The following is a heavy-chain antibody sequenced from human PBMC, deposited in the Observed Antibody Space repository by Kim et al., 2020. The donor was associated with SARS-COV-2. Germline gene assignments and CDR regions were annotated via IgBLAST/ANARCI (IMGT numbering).Heavy chain of an antibody. CDR1: GGSFSGYY. D-gene: IGHD3-22*01. V-gene: IGHV4-34*01. CDR2: INHSGST. J-gene: IGHJ5*02. Sequence: SETLSLTCAVYGGSFSGYYWSWIRQPPGKGLEWIGEINHSGSTNYNPSLKSRVTISVDTSKNQFSLKLSSVTAADTAVYYCARGVIVRRDYYDRGWRFDPWGQGTLVTVSS. CDR3: ARGVIVRRDYYDRGWRFDP.